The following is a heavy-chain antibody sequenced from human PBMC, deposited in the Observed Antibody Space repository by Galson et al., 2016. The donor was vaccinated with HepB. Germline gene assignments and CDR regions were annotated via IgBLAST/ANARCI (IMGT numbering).Heavy chain of an antibody. CDR1: GFTFSRYG. V-gene: IGHV3-33*01. D-gene: IGHD6-13*01. Sequence: SLRLSCAASGFTFSRYGMHWVRQAPGKGLEWVAVILYDGSKKYYADSVKGRFTISRDKSKNTLYLQMNSLKTEDTAVYYCAFSRGWQQLVCWGQGTLVTVSS. CDR3: AFSRGWQQLVC. J-gene: IGHJ4*02. CDR2: ILYDGSKK.